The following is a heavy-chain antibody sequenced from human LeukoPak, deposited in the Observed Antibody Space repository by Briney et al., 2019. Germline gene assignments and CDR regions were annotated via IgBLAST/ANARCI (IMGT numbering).Heavy chain of an antibody. J-gene: IGHJ4*02. Sequence: ASVKVSCKASGYTFTDYYLHWVRQAPGQGFEWMGWINPNSDDTNYAQKLQGRVTMTRDTSISTAHMEMSRLRSDDTAVYYCARANFLYCSSTTCLFGYWGQGTLVTVSS. D-gene: IGHD2-2*01. CDR3: ARANFLYCSSTTCLFGY. CDR1: GYTFTDYY. V-gene: IGHV1-2*02. CDR2: INPNSDDT.